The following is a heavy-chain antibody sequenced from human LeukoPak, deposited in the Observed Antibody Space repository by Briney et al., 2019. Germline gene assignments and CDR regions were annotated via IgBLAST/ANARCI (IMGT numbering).Heavy chain of an antibody. Sequence: PSETLSLTWTVSGGSISSGGYYWSWIRQHPGKGLEWIGYIYYSGSTYYNPSLKSRVTISVDTSKNQFSLKLSSVTAADTAVYYCARVRGACSSTSCYRGLWFDPWGQGTLVTVSS. D-gene: IGHD2-2*02. CDR1: GGSISSGGYY. V-gene: IGHV4-31*02. J-gene: IGHJ5*02. CDR2: IYYSGST. CDR3: ARVRGACSSTSCYRGLWFDP.